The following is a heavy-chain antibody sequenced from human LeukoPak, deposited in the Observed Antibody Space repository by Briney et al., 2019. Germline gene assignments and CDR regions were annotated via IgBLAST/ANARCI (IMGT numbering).Heavy chain of an antibody. CDR3: ARGPVTARDNWFDP. CDR1: GGSFSGYY. Sequence: SETLSLTCAVYGGSFSGYYWSWIRQPPGKGLEWIGEINHSGITNYNPSLKSRVTISVDTSKNQFSLKLSSVTAADTAVYYCARGPVTARDNWFDPWGQGTLVTV. CDR2: INHSGIT. D-gene: IGHD5-18*01. V-gene: IGHV4-34*01. J-gene: IGHJ5*02.